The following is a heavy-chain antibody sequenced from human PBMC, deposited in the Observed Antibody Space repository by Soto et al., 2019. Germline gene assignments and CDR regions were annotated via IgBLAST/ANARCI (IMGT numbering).Heavy chain of an antibody. Sequence: GASVKVSCKASGYTFTSYAMHWVRQAPGQRLEWMGWINPNSGGTNYAQKFQGWVTMTRDTSISTAYMELSRLRSDDTAVYYCARDIAPSTPYYYDSSGFPSPGAFDIWGQGTMVT. D-gene: IGHD3-22*01. CDR3: ARDIAPSTPYYYDSSGFPSPGAFDI. CDR1: GYTFTSYA. CDR2: INPNSGGT. V-gene: IGHV1-2*04. J-gene: IGHJ3*02.